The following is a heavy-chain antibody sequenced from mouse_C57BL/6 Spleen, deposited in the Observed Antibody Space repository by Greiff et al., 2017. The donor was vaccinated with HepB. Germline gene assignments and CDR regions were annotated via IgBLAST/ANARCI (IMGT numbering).Heavy chain of an antibody. Sequence: EVKLVESGPELVKPGASVKIPCKASGYTFTDYNMDWVKQSHGKSLEWIGDINPNNGGTIYNQKFKGKATLTVDKASSTAYMELRSLTSEDTAVYYCARYYYSNFYYAMDYWGQGTSVTVSS. J-gene: IGHJ4*01. CDR1: GYTFTDYN. CDR2: INPNNGGT. CDR3: ARYYYSNFYYAMDY. V-gene: IGHV1-18*01. D-gene: IGHD2-5*01.